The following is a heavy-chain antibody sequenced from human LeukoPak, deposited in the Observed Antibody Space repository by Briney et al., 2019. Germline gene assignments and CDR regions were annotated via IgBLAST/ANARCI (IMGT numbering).Heavy chain of an antibody. J-gene: IGHJ3*02. CDR3: ARGGGTTYYDYVWGSRDAFDI. Sequence: ASVKVSCKASGYTFTSYDINWVRQATGQGLEWMGWVNPNSGNTGYAQKFQGRVTMTRNTSISTAYMELSSLRSEDTAVYYCARGGGTTYYDYVWGSRDAFDIWGQGTMVTVSS. CDR1: GYTFTSYD. CDR2: VNPNSGNT. D-gene: IGHD3-16*01. V-gene: IGHV1-8*01.